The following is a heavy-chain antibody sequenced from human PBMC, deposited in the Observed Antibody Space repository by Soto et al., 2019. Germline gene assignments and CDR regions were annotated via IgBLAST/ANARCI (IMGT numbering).Heavy chain of an antibody. Sequence: GESLKISCEGSGYNFPSYWIGWVRQMPGKGLEWVGTIYPTDFDTRYSPSFQGQVIISADKSISTAYLQLNSLKASDTAMYYCARPAGLTGTTFVYDAFDVWGQGTMVTVSS. D-gene: IGHD1-20*01. CDR3: ARPAGLTGTTFVYDAFDV. J-gene: IGHJ3*01. CDR2: IYPTDFDT. CDR1: GYNFPSYW. V-gene: IGHV5-51*01.